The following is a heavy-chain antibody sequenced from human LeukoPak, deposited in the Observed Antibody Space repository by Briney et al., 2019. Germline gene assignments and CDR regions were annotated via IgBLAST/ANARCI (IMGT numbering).Heavy chain of an antibody. CDR2: ISSSSSYI. V-gene: IGHV3-21*01. J-gene: IGHJ3*02. D-gene: IGHD3-9*01. CDR3: ARAYDILTGYYSAFDI. Sequence: GGSLRLSCAASGFTFSSYSMNWVRQAPGKGLEWVSSISSSSSYIYYADSVKGRFTISRDNAKNSLYLQMNSLRAEDTAVYYCARAYDILTGYYSAFDIWGQGTMVTVSS. CDR1: GFTFSSYS.